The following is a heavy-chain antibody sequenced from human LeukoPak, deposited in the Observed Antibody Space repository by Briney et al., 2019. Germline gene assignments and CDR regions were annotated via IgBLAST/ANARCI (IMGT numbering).Heavy chain of an antibody. D-gene: IGHD2-2*01. J-gene: IGHJ4*02. CDR1: GGTFISYA. V-gene: IGHV1-69*01. CDR2: IIPIFGTA. CDR3: AIPYCSSTSCYELGSSPFDY. Sequence: SVKVSCKASGGTFISYAISWVRQAPGQGLEWMGGIIPIFGTANYAQKFQGRVTITADESTSTAYMELSSLRSEDTAVYYCAIPYCSSTSCYELGSSPFDYWGQGTLVTVSS.